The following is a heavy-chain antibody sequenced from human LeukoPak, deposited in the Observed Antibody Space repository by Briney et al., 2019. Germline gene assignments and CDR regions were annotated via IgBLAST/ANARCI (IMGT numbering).Heavy chain of an antibody. CDR3: AKSDWFDP. CDR1: GFTFDDYA. CDR2: IKSDGSST. J-gene: IGHJ5*02. V-gene: IGHV3-74*01. Sequence: GGSLRLSCAASGFTFDDYAMSWVRQAPGKGLVWVSRIKSDGSSTSYADSVKGRFTISRDNAKNTLYLQMNSLRAEDTAVYYCAKSDWFDPWGQGTLVTISS.